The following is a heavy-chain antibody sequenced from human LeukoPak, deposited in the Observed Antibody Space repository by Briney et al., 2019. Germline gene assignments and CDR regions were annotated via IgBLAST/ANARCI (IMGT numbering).Heavy chain of an antibody. J-gene: IGHJ4*02. CDR3: AREWSGFGELPDY. D-gene: IGHD3-10*01. CDR2: INSDGSST. CDR1: GFTFSSHW. Sequence: GGSLRLSCAASGFTFSSHWMHWVRQAPGKGLVWVSRINSDGSSTSYADSVKGRFTISRNNHKNTLYLQMNSLRVEDTAVYCCAREWSGFGELPDYWGQGTLVTVCS. V-gene: IGHV3-74*01.